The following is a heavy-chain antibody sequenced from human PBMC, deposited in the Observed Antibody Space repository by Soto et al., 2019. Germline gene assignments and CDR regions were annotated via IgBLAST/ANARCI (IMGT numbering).Heavy chain of an antibody. Sequence: QVQLVQSGAEVRKPGSSVKVSCKASVGTFSSYAITWVRQAPGQGLEWMGGSIPIFGTANYAQKFQDRVTTTAEESTSTAYMELSSLISEDTAVYYCARSNGDGSNPIDYWGQGTLVTASS. D-gene: IGHD2-8*01. V-gene: IGHV1-69*12. CDR1: VGTFSSYA. J-gene: IGHJ4*02. CDR2: SIPIFGTA. CDR3: ARSNGDGSNPIDY.